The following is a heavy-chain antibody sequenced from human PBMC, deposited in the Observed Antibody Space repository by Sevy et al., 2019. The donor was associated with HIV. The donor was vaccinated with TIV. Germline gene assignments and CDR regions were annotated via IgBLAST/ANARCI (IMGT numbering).Heavy chain of an antibody. CDR1: GFTFSRYS. V-gene: IGHV3-48*02. J-gene: IGHJ4*02. CDR2: ISRSSSTI. D-gene: IGHD3-22*01. Sequence: GGSLRLSCAASGFTFSRYSMNWVRQAPGKGLEWVSYISRSSSTIYYADSVKGRFTISRDNAKNSLYLQMNSLRDEETAVHYCAREGKMYDSSGYYFHFDYWGQGTLVTVSS. CDR3: AREGKMYDSSGYYFHFDY.